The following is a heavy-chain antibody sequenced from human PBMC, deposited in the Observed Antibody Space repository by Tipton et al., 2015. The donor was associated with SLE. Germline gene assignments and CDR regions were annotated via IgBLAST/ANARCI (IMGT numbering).Heavy chain of an antibody. V-gene: IGHV4-34*01. Sequence: AGLVKPSETLSLTCAVYGGSFSGYYWSWIRRPPGKGLEWIGEINHSGNTNYNPSLKSRVTISVDRSKNQFSLKLRSVTAADTAVYYCAGTRYYYDNSPYPYWGQGTLVTVSS. J-gene: IGHJ4*02. D-gene: IGHD3-22*01. CDR1: GGSFSGYY. CDR2: INHSGNT. CDR3: AGTRYYYDNSPYPY.